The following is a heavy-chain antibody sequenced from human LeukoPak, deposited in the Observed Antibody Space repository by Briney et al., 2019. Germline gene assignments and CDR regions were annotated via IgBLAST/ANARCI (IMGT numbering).Heavy chain of an antibody. D-gene: IGHD3-10*01. V-gene: IGHV3-21*01. CDR1: GFTFSSYA. J-gene: IGHJ4*02. CDR2: ISSSSSYI. CDR3: ARDQGWAYYGSGSYFYFDY. Sequence: SGGSLRLSCAASGFTFSSYAMSWVRQAPGKGLEWVSSISSSSSYIYYADSVKGRFTISRDNAKNPLYLQMNSLRAEDTAVYYCARDQGWAYYGSGSYFYFDYWGQGTLVTVSS.